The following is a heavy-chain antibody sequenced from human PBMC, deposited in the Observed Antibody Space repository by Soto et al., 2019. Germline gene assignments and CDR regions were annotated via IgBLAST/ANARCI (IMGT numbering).Heavy chain of an antibody. V-gene: IGHV3-33*01. CDR2: IWYDGSNK. J-gene: IGHJ4*02. Sequence: GGSLRLSCAASGFTFSSYGMHWVRQAPGKGLEWVAVIWYDGSNKYYEDSVKGRFNNSRDNSKNTLYLQMNSLRAEDTAVYYCARDYEEYNWNYNYSGYFDYWGQGTLVTVSS. D-gene: IGHD1-7*01. CDR3: ARDYEEYNWNYNYSGYFDY. CDR1: GFTFSSYG.